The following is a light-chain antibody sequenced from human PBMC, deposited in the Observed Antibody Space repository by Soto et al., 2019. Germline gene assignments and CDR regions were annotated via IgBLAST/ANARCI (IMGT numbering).Light chain of an antibody. CDR2: VAS. J-gene: IGKJ4*01. CDR3: LQHNSYPLT. V-gene: IGKV1-17*01. Sequence: DIQMTQSPSSLSASVGDRVTITCRASQDIRDYLGWYQQKLGKAPKRLIYVASSLQSGVPSRFSGSGSGTEFTLTISSLQPEDSATYYCLQHNSYPLTFGGGTKVDIK. CDR1: QDIRDY.